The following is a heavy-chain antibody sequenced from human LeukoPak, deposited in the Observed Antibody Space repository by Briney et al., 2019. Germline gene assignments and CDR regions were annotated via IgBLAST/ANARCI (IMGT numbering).Heavy chain of an antibody. V-gene: IGHV1-69*13. D-gene: IGHD5-12*01. CDR3: ARARDSGYDLSYYYYMDV. Sequence: SVKVSCKASGGTFSSYAISWVRQAPGQGLEWMGGIIPIFGTANYAQKFQGRVTITADESTSTAYMELSSLRSEDTAVYYCARARDSGYDLSYYYYMDVWGKGTTVTVSS. CDR2: IIPIFGTA. CDR1: GGTFSSYA. J-gene: IGHJ6*03.